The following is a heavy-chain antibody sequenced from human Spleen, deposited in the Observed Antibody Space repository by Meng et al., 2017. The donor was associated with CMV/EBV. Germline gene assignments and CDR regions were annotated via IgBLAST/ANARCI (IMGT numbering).Heavy chain of an antibody. CDR1: GYTFTGYY. CDR2: INPNSGGT. V-gene: IGHV1-2*02. CDR3: GGYQLPQGMDV. J-gene: IGHJ6*02. D-gene: IGHD2-2*01. Sequence: ASVKVSCKASGYTFTGYYMHWVRQAPGQGLEWMGWINPNSGGTNYAQKFQGRVTISVDTSKNQFSLKLSSVTAADTAVYYCGGYQLPQGMDVWGQGTTVTVSS.